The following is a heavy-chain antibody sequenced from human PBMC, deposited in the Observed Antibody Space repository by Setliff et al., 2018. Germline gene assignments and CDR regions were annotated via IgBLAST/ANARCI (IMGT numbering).Heavy chain of an antibody. V-gene: IGHV3-48*04. CDR1: GFTFSSYS. D-gene: IGHD3-10*01. Sequence: GSLRLSCAASGFTFSSYSMNWVRQAPGKGLEWVSYISSSGSTTYYADSVRGRFSISRDNAKNSLYLQMNSLRAEDTAVYYCARDLHFGSGTSPFYYYNGMDVWGHGTTVTVSS. CDR3: ARDLHFGSGTSPFYYYNGMDV. J-gene: IGHJ6*02. CDR2: ISSSGSTT.